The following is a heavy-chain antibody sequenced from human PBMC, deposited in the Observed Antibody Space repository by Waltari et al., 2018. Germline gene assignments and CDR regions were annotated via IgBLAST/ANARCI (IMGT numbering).Heavy chain of an antibody. J-gene: IGHJ4*02. D-gene: IGHD2-21*01. CDR1: GFTFSSYG. Sequence: QVQLVESGGGVVQPGGSLRLSCAASGFTFSSYGMHWVRQAPGKGLEWVAFIRYDGSNKYYADSVKGRFTISRDKSKNTLYLQMNSLRAEDTAVYYCAKEGGQYCGGDCYLFDYWGQGTLVTVSS. CDR3: AKEGGQYCGGDCYLFDY. CDR2: IRYDGSNK. V-gene: IGHV3-30*02.